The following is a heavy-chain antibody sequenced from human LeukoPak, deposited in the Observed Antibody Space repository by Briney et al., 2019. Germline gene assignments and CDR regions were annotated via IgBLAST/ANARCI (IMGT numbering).Heavy chain of an antibody. CDR1: GFTFSSYW. Sequence: PGGSLRLSCAASGFTFSSYWMSWVRQAPGKGLEWVANIKQDGSEKYYVDSVKGRFTISRDNAKNSLYLQMNSLRAEDTAVYYCARSTDFWSGYYTVFDYWGQGTLVTVSS. D-gene: IGHD3-3*01. J-gene: IGHJ4*02. V-gene: IGHV3-7*01. CDR3: ARSTDFWSGYYTVFDY. CDR2: IKQDGSEK.